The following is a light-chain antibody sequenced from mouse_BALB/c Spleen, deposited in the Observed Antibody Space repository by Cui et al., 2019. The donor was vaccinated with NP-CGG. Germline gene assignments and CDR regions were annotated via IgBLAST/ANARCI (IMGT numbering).Light chain of an antibody. CDR3: ALWYSNHWV. Sequence: QAVLTQESAPTTSPGETVTFTCRSSTGAVTTSNYANWVQEKPDHLFTGLIGGTNNRAPGVPARFSGSLIGDKAALIITGAQTEDEAIYFCALWYSNHWVFGGGTKLTVL. CDR1: TGAVTTSNY. V-gene: IGLV1*01. CDR2: GTN. J-gene: IGLJ1*01.